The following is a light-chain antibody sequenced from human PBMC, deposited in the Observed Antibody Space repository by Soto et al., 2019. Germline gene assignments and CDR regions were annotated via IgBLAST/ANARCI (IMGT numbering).Light chain of an antibody. CDR1: SSNIGSNT. CDR2: SNN. Sequence: QSVLTQPPSAYGTPGQRVTISCSGSSSNIGSNTVDWYQQLPGTAPKVLMYSNNQRPSGVPDRFSGFKSGTSASLAISGLQSEDEADYYCAAWDDSLNGPLFGGGTQLTVL. CDR3: AAWDDSLNGPL. J-gene: IGLJ3*02. V-gene: IGLV1-44*01.